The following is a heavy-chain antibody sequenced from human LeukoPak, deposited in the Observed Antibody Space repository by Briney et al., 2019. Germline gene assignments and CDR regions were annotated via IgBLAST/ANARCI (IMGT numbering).Heavy chain of an antibody. CDR3: AKDPVATILSAY. D-gene: IGHD5-12*01. V-gene: IGHV3-30*04. J-gene: IGHJ4*02. Sequence: GRSLRLSCAASGFTFSHYAMHWVRQAPGKGLEWVAVISYNGTNKYYADSVKGRFTISRDNSKNTLYLQMNSLRAEDTAVYYCAKDPVATILSAYWGQGTLVTVSS. CDR1: GFTFSHYA. CDR2: ISYNGTNK.